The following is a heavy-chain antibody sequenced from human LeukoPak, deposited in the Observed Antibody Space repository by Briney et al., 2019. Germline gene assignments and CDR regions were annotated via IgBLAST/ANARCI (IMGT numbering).Heavy chain of an antibody. J-gene: IGHJ4*02. V-gene: IGHV3-7*01. CDR3: VRAVTMTLVVNWHYFDY. Sequence: GGSLRLSCAASGFSFSNHWMSWVRQSPGKGLEWVANIKQDGSEKYYVDSVRGRFTISRDNAKNSLHLQMNSLTPEDTAVHYCVRAVTMTLVVNWHYFDYWGQGSLVTVSS. CDR1: GFSFSNHW. CDR2: IKQDGSEK. D-gene: IGHD4-17*01.